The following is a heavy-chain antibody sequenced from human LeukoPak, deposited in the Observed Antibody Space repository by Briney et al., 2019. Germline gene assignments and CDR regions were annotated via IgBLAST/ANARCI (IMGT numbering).Heavy chain of an antibody. CDR3: AKDERGYYDRSGFFGAIDY. CDR2: ILYDGSNK. V-gene: IGHV3-30*02. CDR1: GFTFNRYA. Sequence: GGSLSLSCAPYGFTFNRYAMHCVRQAPGKGLEWVAFILYDGSNKYYADSVKGRFTVSRDNSTNTLYLQMNSLRAEDTAVYYCAKDERGYYDRSGFFGAIDYWGQGSLVSVSS. J-gene: IGHJ4*02. D-gene: IGHD3-22*01.